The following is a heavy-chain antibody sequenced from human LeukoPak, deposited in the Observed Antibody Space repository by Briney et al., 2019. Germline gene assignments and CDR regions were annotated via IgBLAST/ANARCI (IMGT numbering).Heavy chain of an antibody. CDR3: AKTGSSWYEYYFDY. D-gene: IGHD6-13*01. CDR1: GFTFSSYG. V-gene: IGHV3-30*02. CDR2: IRYDGSNK. J-gene: IGHJ4*02. Sequence: HPGGSLRLSCAASGFTFSSYGMHWVRQAPGKGLEWVAFIRYDGSNKYYADSVKGRFTISRDNSKNTLYLQMNSLRAEDTAVYYCAKTGSSWYEYYFDYWGQGTLVTVSS.